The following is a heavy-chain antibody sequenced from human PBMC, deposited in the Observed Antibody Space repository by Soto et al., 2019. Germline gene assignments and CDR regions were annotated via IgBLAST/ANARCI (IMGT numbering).Heavy chain of an antibody. Sequence: QVQLVQSGAELKKPGSSVNVSCAASGGTFKTYTINWVRQAPGQGLEWIGQILPMYDSAYYAQRFQGRVTISADNSTNIAYMELSGLRSEDTALYYCATWRTYSGSYCFDYWGQGTLVSVSS. V-gene: IGHV1-69*06. CDR1: GGTFKTYT. CDR2: ILPMYDSA. CDR3: ATWRTYSGSYCFDY. J-gene: IGHJ4*02. D-gene: IGHD1-26*01.